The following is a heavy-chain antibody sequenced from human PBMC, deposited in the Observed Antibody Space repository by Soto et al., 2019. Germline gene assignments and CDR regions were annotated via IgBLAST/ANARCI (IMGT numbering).Heavy chain of an antibody. D-gene: IGHD2-2*01. V-gene: IGHV4-30-4*01. J-gene: IGHJ6*02. CDR2: IYYSGST. Sequence: QVQLQESGPGLVKPSQTLSLTCTVSGGSISSGDYYWRWIRQPPGKGLEWIGYIYYSGSTYYNPSLKSRVTISVDTSKNQFSLKLSSVTAADTAVYYCAREGDCSSTSCPLYYYYGMDVWGQGTTVIVSS. CDR3: AREGDCSSTSCPLYYYYGMDV. CDR1: GGSISSGDYY.